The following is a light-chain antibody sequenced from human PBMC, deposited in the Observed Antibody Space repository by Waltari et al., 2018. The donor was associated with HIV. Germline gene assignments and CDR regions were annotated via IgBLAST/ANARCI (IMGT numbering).Light chain of an antibody. CDR1: SSNIGTKY. J-gene: IGLJ3*02. CDR3: AAWDDSLSGWA. V-gene: IGLV1-47*01. CDR2: KNN. Sequence: QSVLIQPPSASGTPGQRVTISCFGRSSNIGTKYVYWYQQLPGTAPKLLIYKNNQRPPGVTDRSSGSKSGTSASLAISGLRSEDAAEYYCAAWDDSLSGWAFGGGTKLTVL.